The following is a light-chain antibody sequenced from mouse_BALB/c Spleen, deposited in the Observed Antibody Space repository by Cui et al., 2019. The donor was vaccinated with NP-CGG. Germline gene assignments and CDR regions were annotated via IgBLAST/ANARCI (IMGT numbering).Light chain of an antibody. J-gene: IGLJ1*01. V-gene: IGLV1*01. CDR2: GTK. CDR1: TGAVTTSNY. CDR3: VLWYSNNWV. Sequence: QAVVTQESALTTSPGQTVTLTCRSSTGAVTTSNYANWVQEKQDHLFTGLKCGTKNRAPHVRARFSGALIGEKAALTISGGQSEDEAIYVCVLWYSNNWVFGGGTKLTVL.